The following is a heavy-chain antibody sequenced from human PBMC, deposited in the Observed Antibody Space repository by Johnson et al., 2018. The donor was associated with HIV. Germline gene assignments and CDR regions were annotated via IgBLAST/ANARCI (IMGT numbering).Heavy chain of an antibody. CDR2: IRYDGSYK. CDR3: AKPLVGATRDDAFDV. CDR1: GFNFNIYG. J-gene: IGHJ3*01. D-gene: IGHD1-26*01. V-gene: IGHV3-30*02. Sequence: QVQLVESGGGVVQPGGSLRLSCAASGFNFNIYGMHWVRQAPVRGLEWVAFIRYDGSYKNYVDSAKGRFTISRDNSKNTLYLQMNSLSAEYTAVYYCAKPLVGATRDDAFDVWGQGTMVTVSS.